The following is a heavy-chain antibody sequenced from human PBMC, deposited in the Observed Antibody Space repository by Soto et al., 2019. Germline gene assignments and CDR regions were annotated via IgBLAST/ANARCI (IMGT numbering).Heavy chain of an antibody. V-gene: IGHV3-53*01. D-gene: IGHD3-10*01. CDR1: GFTISSNY. CDR3: ARVPYYGAAVDY. J-gene: IGHJ4*02. CDR2: IYSGGNT. Sequence: XGSLRLSCAASGFTISSNYMSWVRQAPGKGLEWVSVIYSGGNTYYADSVKGRFTISRDNSKNTLYLQMNSLRVEDTAVYYCARVPYYGAAVDYWGQGTLVTVSS.